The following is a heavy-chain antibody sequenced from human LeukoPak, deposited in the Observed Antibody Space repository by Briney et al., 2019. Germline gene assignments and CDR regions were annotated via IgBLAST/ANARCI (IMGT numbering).Heavy chain of an antibody. CDR1: GFTFSNYW. CDR3: ARADSYGSILDY. V-gene: IGHV3-7*04. D-gene: IGHD5-18*01. J-gene: IGHJ4*02. Sequence: PGGSLRLSCAASGFTFSNYWMSWVRQAPGKGLEWVASIDQYGRAKYYVDSVRGRSTFSRDNTKNSVHLQMNSLRAEDTAVYYCARADSYGSILDYWGQGTRVIDSS. CDR2: IDQYGRAK.